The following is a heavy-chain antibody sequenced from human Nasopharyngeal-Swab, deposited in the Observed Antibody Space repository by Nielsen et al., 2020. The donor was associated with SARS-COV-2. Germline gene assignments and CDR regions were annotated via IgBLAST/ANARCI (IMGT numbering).Heavy chain of an antibody. CDR3: ARDHPNGFSQDS. CDR1: GFTFYNFW. Sequence: GESLKISCEASGFTFYNFWMHWARPTPGKGLELVASISPGGSEISYVDSVKGRFAISRDNAKSSLSLQMNSLRPEDTAVYYCARDHPNGFSQDSWGQGALVTVSS. V-gene: IGHV3-7*05. D-gene: IGHD5-18*01. CDR2: ISPGGSEI. J-gene: IGHJ4*02.